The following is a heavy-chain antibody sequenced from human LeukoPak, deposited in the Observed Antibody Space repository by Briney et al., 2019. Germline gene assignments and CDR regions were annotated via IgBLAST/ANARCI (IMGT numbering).Heavy chain of an antibody. D-gene: IGHD1-26*01. J-gene: IGHJ2*01. Sequence: PGMSLRLSCAASGFTFSSYSMNWVRQAPGKELEWVSSISSSSSYIYYADSVKGRFTISRDNAKDSLYLQMNSLRAEDTAVYYCASEPLPYWYFDLWGRGTLVTVSS. V-gene: IGHV3-21*01. CDR3: ASEPLPYWYFDL. CDR1: GFTFSSYS. CDR2: ISSSSSYI.